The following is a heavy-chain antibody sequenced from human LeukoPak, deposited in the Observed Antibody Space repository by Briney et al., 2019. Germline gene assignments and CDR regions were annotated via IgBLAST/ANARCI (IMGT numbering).Heavy chain of an antibody. CDR1: GFTFSSYA. CDR2: ISGSGGST. V-gene: IGHV3-23*01. CDR3: AKPVGFLEWLLSGFDY. D-gene: IGHD3-3*01. Sequence: PGGSLRLSCAASGFTFSSYAMSWVRQAPGKGLEWVSAISGSGGSTYYADSVKGRFTISRDNSKNTLYLQMNSLRAEDTAVYYCAKPVGFLEWLLSGFDYWGQGTLVTVSS. J-gene: IGHJ4*02.